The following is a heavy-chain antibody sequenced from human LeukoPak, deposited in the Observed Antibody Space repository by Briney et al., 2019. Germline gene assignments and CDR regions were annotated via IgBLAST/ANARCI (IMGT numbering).Heavy chain of an antibody. CDR1: GGSISSGSYD. V-gene: IGHV4-61*02. D-gene: IGHD5-18*01. Sequence: PSQTLSLTCTVSGGSISSGSYDWSWIRHTAGKGLEWIGRIYPSGSTNCNPSLKSRVTISVDTSKNQFSLKLGSVTAADTAVYYCAGDTAMARIDYWGQGTLVTVSP. CDR3: AGDTAMARIDY. J-gene: IGHJ4*02. CDR2: IYPSGST.